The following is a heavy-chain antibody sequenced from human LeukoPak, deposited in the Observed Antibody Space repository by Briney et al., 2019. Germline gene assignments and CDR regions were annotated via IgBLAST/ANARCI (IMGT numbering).Heavy chain of an antibody. V-gene: IGHV3-30*02. Sequence: PGGSLRLSCGASGFTFSSYGMHWVRQAPGKGLEWVAFIRYDGSNKYYADSVKGRFTISRDNSKNTLYPQMNSLRAEDTAVYYCAKEEPSAVTTSDSKNWFDRWGQGTLVTVSS. D-gene: IGHD4-17*01. J-gene: IGHJ5*02. CDR1: GFTFSSYG. CDR3: AKEEPSAVTTSDSKNWFDR. CDR2: IRYDGSNK.